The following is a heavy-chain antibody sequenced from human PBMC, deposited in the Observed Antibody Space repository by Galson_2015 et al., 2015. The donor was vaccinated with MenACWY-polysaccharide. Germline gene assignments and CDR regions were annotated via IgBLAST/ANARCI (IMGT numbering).Heavy chain of an antibody. Sequence: SVKVSCKASGYSFTSYAIHWVRQAPGQRLEWMGWINAGNGRTKYSQNFQGRVTITRDTSANTTYMELSSLTSEDTAVYYCARDTPGCCTGGNCEDFDYWGQGTLVTVSS. CDR3: ARDTPGCCTGGNCEDFDY. V-gene: IGHV1-3*01. CDR2: INAGNGRT. D-gene: IGHD2-15*01. J-gene: IGHJ4*02. CDR1: GYSFTSYA.